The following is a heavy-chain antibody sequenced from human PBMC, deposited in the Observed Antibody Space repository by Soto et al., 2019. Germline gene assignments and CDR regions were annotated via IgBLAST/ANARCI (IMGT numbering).Heavy chain of an antibody. CDR2: IYYSGST. V-gene: IGHV4-39*01. D-gene: IGHD5-12*01. CDR1: GGSISSSSYY. Sequence: ETLSLTCTVSGGSISSSSYYWGWIRQPPGKGLEWIGSIYYSGSTYYNPSLKSRVTISVDTSKNQFSLKLSSVTAADTAVYYCAIRIVATISSFDYWGQGTLVTVSS. J-gene: IGHJ4*02. CDR3: AIRIVATISSFDY.